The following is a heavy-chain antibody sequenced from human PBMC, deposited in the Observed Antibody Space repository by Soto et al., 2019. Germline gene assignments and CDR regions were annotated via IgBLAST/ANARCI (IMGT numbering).Heavy chain of an antibody. V-gene: IGHV4-4*07. Sequence: PSETLSFTGTVSGASSRTYYWSWIRQSAGKGLEWIGHIYTNGRTNYIPSLKSRITMSVDTSKNQFSLNLKFVTAADTAVYFCAKDQSGAADIWGQGTMVTVSS. J-gene: IGHJ3*02. CDR1: GASSRTYY. D-gene: IGHD7-27*01. CDR2: IYTNGRT. CDR3: AKDQSGAADI.